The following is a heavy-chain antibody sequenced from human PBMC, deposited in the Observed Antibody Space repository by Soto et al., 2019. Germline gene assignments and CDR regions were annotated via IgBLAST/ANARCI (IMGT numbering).Heavy chain of an antibody. J-gene: IGHJ3*02. CDR2: IYYSGST. CDR3: ARVDCSGGSCYYPDAFDI. D-gene: IGHD2-15*01. Sequence: SETLSLTCTVSGGSISSYYWSWIRQPPGKGLEWIGYIYYSGSTNYNPSLKSRVTISVGTSKNQFSLKLSSVTAADTAVYYCARVDCSGGSCYYPDAFDIWGQGTMVTVSS. V-gene: IGHV4-59*01. CDR1: GGSISSYY.